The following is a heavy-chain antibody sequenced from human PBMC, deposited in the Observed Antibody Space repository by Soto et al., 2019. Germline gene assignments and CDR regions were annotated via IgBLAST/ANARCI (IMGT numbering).Heavy chain of an antibody. CDR2: ISSSGSTI. D-gene: IGHD2-15*01. CDR1: GFTFSDYY. Sequence: GGSLRLSCAASGFTFSDYYMSWIRQAPGKGLEWVSYISSSGSTIYYADSVKGRFTIPRDNAKNSLYLQMNSLRAEDTAVYYCSGEAGYCSGGSCYFLDYWGQGTLVTVSS. J-gene: IGHJ4*02. V-gene: IGHV3-11*01. CDR3: SGEAGYCSGGSCYFLDY.